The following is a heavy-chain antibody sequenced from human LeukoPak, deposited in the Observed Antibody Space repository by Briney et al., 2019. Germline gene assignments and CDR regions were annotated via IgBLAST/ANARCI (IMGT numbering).Heavy chain of an antibody. CDR3: ARGPNWANY. CDR1: GYTFTSFG. CDR2: ISAYNGNT. Sequence: ASVKVSCKASGYTFTSFGIIWVRQAPGQGLEWMGWISAYNGNTNYAQKFQGRVTMTRNTSISTAYMELSSLRSEDTAVYYCARGPNWANYWGQGTLVTVSS. J-gene: IGHJ4*02. D-gene: IGHD7-27*01. V-gene: IGHV1-18*01.